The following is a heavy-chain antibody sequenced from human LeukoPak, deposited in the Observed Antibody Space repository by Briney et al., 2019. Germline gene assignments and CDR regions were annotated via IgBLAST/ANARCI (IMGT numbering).Heavy chain of an antibody. CDR2: IKEDGGEK. J-gene: IGHJ3*02. Sequence: GGSLRLSCAASGFTFSSYTMSWVRQAPGKGLEWVADIKEDGGEKYYVDSVKGRFTISRQNAKSSLFLQMNSLRAEDTAVYYCARHRSGGSQDDAFDIWGQGTMVTVSS. CDR1: GFTFSSYT. D-gene: IGHD2-15*01. V-gene: IGHV3-7*01. CDR3: ARHRSGGSQDDAFDI.